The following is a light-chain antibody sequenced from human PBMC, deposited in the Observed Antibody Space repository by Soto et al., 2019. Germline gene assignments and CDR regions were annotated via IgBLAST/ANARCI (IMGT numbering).Light chain of an antibody. Sequence: DIQMTQSPSTLSASVGDRVTITCRASQNISRWLAWYKQKAGKIPELLIYDGSSLDSGVPIRFRGSGSGTEYPLTISSLQADDFATYYCQQLNGYPITFGQGTRLEIK. J-gene: IGKJ5*01. V-gene: IGKV1-5*01. CDR1: QNISRW. CDR3: QQLNGYPIT. CDR2: DGS.